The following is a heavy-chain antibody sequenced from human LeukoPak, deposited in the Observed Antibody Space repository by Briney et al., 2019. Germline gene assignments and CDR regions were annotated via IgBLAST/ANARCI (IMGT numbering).Heavy chain of an antibody. V-gene: IGHV1-18*01. Sequence: ASVKVPCKASGCTFTSYGISWVRQAPGQGLEWMGWISAYNGNTNYAQKLQGRVTMTTDTSTSTAYMELRSLRSDDTAVYYCAIRDYGGNLDAFDIWGQGTMVTVSS. CDR2: ISAYNGNT. CDR1: GCTFTSYG. CDR3: AIRDYGGNLDAFDI. D-gene: IGHD4-23*01. J-gene: IGHJ3*02.